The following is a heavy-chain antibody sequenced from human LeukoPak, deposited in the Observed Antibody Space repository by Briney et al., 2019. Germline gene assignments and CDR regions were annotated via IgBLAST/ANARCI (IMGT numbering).Heavy chain of an antibody. J-gene: IGHJ4*02. D-gene: IGHD6-13*01. Sequence: GGSLRLSCAASGFTFRNYAMSWVRQAPGKGLEWVSAISGSDGRSHYADSVKGRFTTSRDNSKNTLWLQMNSLRAEDADVYYCAKTAGSNWSFDYWGQGTLVTVSS. CDR3: AKTAGSNWSFDY. CDR2: ISGSDGRS. CDR1: GFTFRNYA. V-gene: IGHV3-23*01.